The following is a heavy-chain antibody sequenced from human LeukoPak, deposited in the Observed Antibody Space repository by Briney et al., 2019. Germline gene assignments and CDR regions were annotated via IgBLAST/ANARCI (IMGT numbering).Heavy chain of an antibody. CDR1: GGSISSYY. CDR2: ISTSGST. J-gene: IGHJ4*02. CDR3: ARDRRYSSSWSGRVVDY. V-gene: IGHV4-4*07. D-gene: IGHD6-13*01. Sequence: SSETLSLTCTVSGGSISSYYWSWIRQPAGKGLESIGHISTSGSTNYNPSLKSRVTMSVDTSKNQFSLILRSVTAADTGVYYCARDRRYSSSWSGRVVDYWGQGTLVTVSS.